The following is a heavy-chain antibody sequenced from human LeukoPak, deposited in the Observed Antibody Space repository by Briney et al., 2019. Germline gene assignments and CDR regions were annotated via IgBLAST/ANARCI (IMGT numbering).Heavy chain of an antibody. CDR1: GYTFTSYW. D-gene: IGHD3-16*01. Sequence: GESLKISCXGSGYTFTSYWITWVRQMPGKGLEWMGIIYPGDSDTRYSPSFQGQVTISADKSISTTYLQWSSLKASDTAMYNCARSPSLRGGNYFDSWGQGTLVTVSS. CDR2: IYPGDSDT. J-gene: IGHJ4*02. CDR3: ARSPSLRGGNYFDS. V-gene: IGHV5-51*01.